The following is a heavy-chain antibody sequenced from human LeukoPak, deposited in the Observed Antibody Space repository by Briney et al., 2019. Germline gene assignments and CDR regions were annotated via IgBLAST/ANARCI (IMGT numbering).Heavy chain of an antibody. Sequence: GASVKVSCKASGYTFTGYYMHWVRQATGQGLEWMGWMNPNSGNTGYAQKFQGRVTITRNTSISTAYMQLSSLRSEDTAVYYCARRVSYGDFDYWGQGTLVTVSS. J-gene: IGHJ4*02. V-gene: IGHV1-8*03. CDR1: GYTFTGYY. CDR3: ARRVSYGDFDY. CDR2: MNPNSGNT. D-gene: IGHD4-17*01.